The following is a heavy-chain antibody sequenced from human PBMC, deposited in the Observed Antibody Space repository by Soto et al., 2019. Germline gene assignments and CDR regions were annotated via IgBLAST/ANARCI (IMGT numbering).Heavy chain of an antibody. J-gene: IGHJ3*02. CDR1: GLTFRRYG. CDR3: ARDSMRVGGTDVFDI. D-gene: IGHD1-26*01. CDR2: IWYDGSNK. V-gene: IGHV3-33*01. Sequence: QVQLVESGGGVVQPGRSLRLSSAASGLTFRRYGMHWVSQAPGKGLEWVAGIWYDGSNKYYADSVKGRFTISRDNSKYTGYLQMNRLRAEDTAVYYCARDSMRVGGTDVFDIWGQGTMVTVSS.